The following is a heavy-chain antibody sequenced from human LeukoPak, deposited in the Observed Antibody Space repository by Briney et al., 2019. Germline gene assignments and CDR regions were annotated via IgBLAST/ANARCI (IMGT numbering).Heavy chain of an antibody. D-gene: IGHD6-13*01. V-gene: IGHV3-30*18. Sequence: PGGSLRLSCTASGFTFSSYGMHWVRQAPGKGLEWVANIASDGSDRHYADFVEGRFTISRDNSKNTVYLQMNSLRGEDTAVYYCAKDRSNSWTFDYWGQGTLVTVSS. CDR2: IASDGSDR. CDR1: GFTFSSYG. J-gene: IGHJ4*02. CDR3: AKDRSNSWTFDY.